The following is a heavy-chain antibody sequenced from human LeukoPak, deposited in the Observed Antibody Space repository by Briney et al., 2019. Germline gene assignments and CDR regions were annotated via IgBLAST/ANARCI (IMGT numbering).Heavy chain of an antibody. V-gene: IGHV4-39*07. CDR1: GGSISSSSYY. CDR2: IYYSGST. Sequence: SETLSLTCTVSGGSISSSSYYWGWIRQPPGKGLEWIGSIYYSGSTYYNPSLKSRVTISVDTSKNQFSLKLSSVTAADTAVYYCARGPGIPNWFDPWGQGTLVTVSS. J-gene: IGHJ5*02. CDR3: ARGPGIPNWFDP. D-gene: IGHD3-10*01.